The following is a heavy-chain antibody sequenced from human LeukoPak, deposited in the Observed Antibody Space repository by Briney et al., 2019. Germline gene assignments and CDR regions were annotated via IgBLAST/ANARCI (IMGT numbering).Heavy chain of an antibody. CDR2: INHSGST. J-gene: IGHJ6*02. D-gene: IGHD2-2*01. Sequence: SETLSLTCAVYGGSFSGYYWSWIRQPPGKGLEWIGEINHSGSTNYNPSLKSRVTISVDTSKNQFSLKLSSVTAADTAVYYCARHALVGAIGYCSSTNCPPYAYGMDVWGQGTTVTVSS. V-gene: IGHV4-34*01. CDR3: ARHALVGAIGYCSSTNCPPYAYGMDV. CDR1: GGSFSGYY.